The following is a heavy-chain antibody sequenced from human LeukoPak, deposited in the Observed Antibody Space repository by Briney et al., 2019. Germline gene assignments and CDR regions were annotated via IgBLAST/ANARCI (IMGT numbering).Heavy chain of an antibody. J-gene: IGHJ6*03. CDR1: GFTFSNAW. D-gene: IGHD3-3*01. CDR3: ARVRSGKYYDFWSGFCYYYYMDV. CDR2: IKSKTDGGTT. V-gene: IGHV3-15*01. Sequence: GGSLRLSCAASGFTFSNAWMSWVRQAPGKGLEWVGRIKSKTDGGTTDYAAPVKGRFTISRDDSKNTLYLQMNSLKTEDTAVYYCARVRSGKYYDFWSGFCYYYYMDVWGKGTTVTVSS.